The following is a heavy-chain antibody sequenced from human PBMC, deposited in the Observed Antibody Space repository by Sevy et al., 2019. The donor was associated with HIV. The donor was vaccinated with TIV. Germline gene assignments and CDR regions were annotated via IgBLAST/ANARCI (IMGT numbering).Heavy chain of an antibody. D-gene: IGHD2-15*01. V-gene: IGHV1-2*02. J-gene: IGHJ6*02. CDR1: GYTFTGYY. CDR3: ARSSYCSGGSCYEYYYYYGMDV. CDR2: INPNSGGT. Sequence: APVKVSCKASGYTFTGYYMHWVRQAPGQGLEWMGWINPNSGGTNYAQKFQGRVTMTRDTSISTAYMELSRLRSDDTAVYYCARSSYCSGGSCYEYYYYYGMDVWGQGTTVTVSS.